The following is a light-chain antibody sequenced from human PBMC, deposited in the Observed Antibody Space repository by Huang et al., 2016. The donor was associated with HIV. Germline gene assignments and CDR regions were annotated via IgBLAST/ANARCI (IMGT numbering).Light chain of an antibody. CDR3: LQYYSVPQT. CDR1: QSLLYSLSKKNY. J-gene: IGKJ1*01. CDR2: WAT. V-gene: IGKV4-1*01. Sequence: DIVMTQSPDSLAVSPGERATINCKSSQSLLYSLSKKNYLAWFQQRPGRPPKLLIYWATTRESGVPDRFSGSGSGTDFTLTINNLQAEDVAVYFCLQYYSVPQTFGHGTKVEIK.